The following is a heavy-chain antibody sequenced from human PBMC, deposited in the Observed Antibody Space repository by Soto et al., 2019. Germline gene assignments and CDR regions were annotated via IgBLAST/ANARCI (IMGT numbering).Heavy chain of an antibody. J-gene: IGHJ4*02. V-gene: IGHV3-23*01. CDR2: ISDGDGDT. Sequence: EVVLLQSGGDLVQPGGSLRLSCAASGFTFSDYAMTWVRQAPGKGLEWVPDISDGDGDTHYADSVRGRFVISRDNSKNTLFLEMNSLRAEDAAVYYCAKGRTYFDFWGQGSLVTVSS. CDR1: GFTFSDYA. CDR3: AKGRTYFDF.